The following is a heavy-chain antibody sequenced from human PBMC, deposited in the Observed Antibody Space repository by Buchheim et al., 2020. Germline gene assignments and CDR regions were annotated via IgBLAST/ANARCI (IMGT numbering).Heavy chain of an antibody. CDR3: ARRRGGSSNIDF. CDR2: IHYGGST. D-gene: IGHD2-15*01. Sequence: QLQLQESGPGLVKPSETLSLTCIVSGGSISSGNYYGGWIRQPPGKGLEWIGNIHYGGSTYYNPSLKSRVTISIDTSTNQFSLRLSSVTAADTAVYYCARRRGGSSNIDFWGQGTL. V-gene: IGHV4-39*01. J-gene: IGHJ4*02. CDR1: GGSISSGNYY.